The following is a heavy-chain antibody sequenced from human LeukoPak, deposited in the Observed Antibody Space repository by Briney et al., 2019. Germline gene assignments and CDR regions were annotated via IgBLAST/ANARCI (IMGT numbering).Heavy chain of an antibody. V-gene: IGHV4-34*01. J-gene: IGHJ6*03. CDR1: GGSFSGYY. CDR2: INHSGST. D-gene: IGHD5-18*01. CDR3: ARGVATLEDTAQLNYYYYMDV. Sequence: PSETLSLTCAVYGGSFSGYYWSGIRHPPPQGLEWIGEINHSGSTNYNTSLKSRVTISVDTSKNQFSLKLSSVTAADTAVYYCARGVATLEDTAQLNYYYYMDVWGKGTTVTVSS.